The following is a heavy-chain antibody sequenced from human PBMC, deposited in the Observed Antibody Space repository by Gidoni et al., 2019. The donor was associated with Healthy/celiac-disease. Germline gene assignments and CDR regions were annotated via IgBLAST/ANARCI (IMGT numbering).Heavy chain of an antibody. CDR3: ARGPLEMATTFFDY. CDR1: GGTFSSYT. D-gene: IGHD1-1*01. Sequence: QVQLVQSGAEVKKRGSSATVSCKAAGGTFSSYTISWVRQAPGQGLEGMGRIIPILGIANYAQKFHVRVTIPADKSTSTAYMELSSLRSEDTAVYYCARGPLEMATTFFDYWGQGTLVTVSS. CDR2: IIPILGIA. V-gene: IGHV1-69*02. J-gene: IGHJ4*02.